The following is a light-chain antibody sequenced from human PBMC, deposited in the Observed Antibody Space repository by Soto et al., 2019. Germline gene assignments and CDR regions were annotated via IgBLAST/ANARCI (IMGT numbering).Light chain of an antibody. CDR3: RQYNSGPAT. V-gene: IGKV3-15*01. Sequence: EIVMTQSPVTLSLSPGEGATLSCRASQSVGSNLAGYQQKPGQAPRLLMYSASTRATGVPAGFSGSGSCRGFALSIISLQSEDFAVYYCRQYNSGPATFGRGTKVDI. CDR1: QSVGSN. CDR2: SAS. J-gene: IGKJ3*01.